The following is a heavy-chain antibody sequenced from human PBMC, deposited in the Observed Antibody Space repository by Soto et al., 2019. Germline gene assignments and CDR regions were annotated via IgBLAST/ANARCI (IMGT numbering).Heavy chain of an antibody. J-gene: IGHJ4*02. V-gene: IGHV4-31*03. Sequence: SETLSLTCTVSGGSISSGGYYWSWIRQHPGKGLEWIGYIYYSGSTYYNPSLNSRVTISVDTSKNQFSLKLSSVTAADTAVYYCAISLEGYYYEKTLDYGGQETLATVP. CDR1: GGSISSGGYY. CDR2: IYYSGST. CDR3: AISLEGYYYEKTLDY. D-gene: IGHD3-22*01.